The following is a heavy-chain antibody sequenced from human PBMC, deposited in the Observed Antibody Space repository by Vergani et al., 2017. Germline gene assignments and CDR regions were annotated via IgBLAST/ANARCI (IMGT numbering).Heavy chain of an antibody. CDR2: IYYSGST. CDR1: GGSIRSGGYY. J-gene: IGHJ3*02. Sequence: QVQLQESGPGLVKPSQTLSLTCTVSGGSIRSGGYYWSWIRQHPGKGLEWIGYIYYSGSTYYNPSLKSLVTISVDTSKNQFSLKLSSVTAADMAVYYCAGSGITMVRGVIPDAFDIWGQGTMVTVSS. V-gene: IGHV4-31*01. D-gene: IGHD3-10*01. CDR3: AGSGITMVRGVIPDAFDI.